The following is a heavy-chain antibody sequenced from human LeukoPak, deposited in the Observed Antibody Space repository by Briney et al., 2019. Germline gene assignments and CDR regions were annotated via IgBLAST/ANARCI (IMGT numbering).Heavy chain of an antibody. CDR2: ISFSSSTI. CDR1: GFTFSSYS. D-gene: IGHD2-21*01. V-gene: IGHV3-48*01. J-gene: IGHJ4*01. CDR3: ARDRPGDSHFDY. Sequence: GGSLRLSCAASGFTFSSYSMNWVRQAPGEGLEWISYISFSSSTIYYADSVKGRFTISRDNGKNSLYLQMDSLRAEDTAVYYCARDRPGDSHFDYWGQGTPVTVSS.